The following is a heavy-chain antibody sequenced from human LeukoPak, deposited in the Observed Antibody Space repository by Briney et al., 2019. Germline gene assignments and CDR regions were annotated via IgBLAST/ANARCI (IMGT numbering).Heavy chain of an antibody. CDR2: IKQDGSEK. Sequence: PGGSLRLSCAASGFTFSSYWMSWVRQAPGKGLEWVANIKQDGSEKYYVDSVKGRFTISRDNAKNSLYLQMNSLRAEDTAVYYCARNPRVVVVSHFDYWGQGTLVTVSS. J-gene: IGHJ4*02. CDR1: GFTFSSYW. V-gene: IGHV3-7*01. CDR3: ARNPRVVVVSHFDY. D-gene: IGHD3-22*01.